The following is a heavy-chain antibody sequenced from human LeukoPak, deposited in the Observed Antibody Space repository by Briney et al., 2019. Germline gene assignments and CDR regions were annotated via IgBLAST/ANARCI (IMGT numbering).Heavy chain of an antibody. Sequence: PGGSLRLSCAASGFTFSRSAMNWVRQAPGKGLEWVLSFSASGGTTYYADSVKGRFTISRDNARTSLYLQMNSLRAEDTAVYYCARVRPDFQIGGDYWGQGTLVTVSS. D-gene: IGHD1-14*01. CDR3: ARVRPDFQIGGDY. V-gene: IGHV3-23*01. J-gene: IGHJ4*02. CDR2: FSASGGTT. CDR1: GFTFSRSA.